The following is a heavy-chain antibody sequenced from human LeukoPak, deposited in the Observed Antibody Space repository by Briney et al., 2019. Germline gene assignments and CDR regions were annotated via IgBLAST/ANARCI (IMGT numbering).Heavy chain of an antibody. CDR2: ISSSSSTI. D-gene: IGHD5-18*01. J-gene: IGHJ4*02. CDR1: GFTFSSYS. CDR3: ARGYSYGYNFDY. V-gene: IGHV3-48*01. Sequence: SGGSLRLSCAASGFTFSSYSMNWVRQAPGKGLEWVSYISSSSSTIYYADSVKGRFTISRVNAKNSLYLQMSSLRAEDTAVYHCARGYSYGYNFDYWGQGTLVTVSS.